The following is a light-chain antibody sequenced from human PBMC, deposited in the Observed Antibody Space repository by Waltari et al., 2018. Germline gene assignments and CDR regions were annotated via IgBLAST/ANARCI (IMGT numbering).Light chain of an antibody. Sequence: QSALTQPASVSGSPGQSITISFTGTSSDVGNYNPVSWYQQYPGKAPKVMIYDDNRRPSGVSDRFSGSKSGNTASLTISGVQAEDEADYYCCSYAGSYTWVFGGGTKLTVL. CDR2: DDN. J-gene: IGLJ3*02. CDR1: SSDVGNYNP. V-gene: IGLV2-23*01. CDR3: CSYAGSYTWV.